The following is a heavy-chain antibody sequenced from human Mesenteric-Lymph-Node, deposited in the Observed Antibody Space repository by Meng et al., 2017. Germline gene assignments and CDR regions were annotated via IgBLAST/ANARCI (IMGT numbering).Heavy chain of an antibody. D-gene: IGHD3-10*01. CDR2: ISYDGSNK. CDR1: GFTFSSYA. CDR3: AKKIDGSFPFDY. J-gene: IGHJ4*02. V-gene: IGHV3-30*04. Sequence: GESLKISCAASGFTFSSYAMHWVRQAPGKGLEWVAVISYDGSNKYYADSVKGRFTISRDNSKDTLYLQMNSLRAEDTAVYYCAKKIDGSFPFDYWGQGTLVTVSS.